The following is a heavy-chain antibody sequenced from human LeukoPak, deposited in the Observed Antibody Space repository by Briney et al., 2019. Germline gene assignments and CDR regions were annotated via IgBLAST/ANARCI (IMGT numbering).Heavy chain of an antibody. CDR1: GFTFSSYG. CDR3: AKSKQWLVDGDFDY. J-gene: IGHJ4*02. V-gene: IGHV3-30*02. D-gene: IGHD6-19*01. CDR2: IRYDGSNK. Sequence: GGSLRLSCAASGFTFSSYGMHWVRQAPGKGLEWVAFIRYDGSNKYYADSVKGRFTISRDNSKNTLYLQMNSLRAEDTAVYYCAKSKQWLVDGDFDYWGQGTLVTVSS.